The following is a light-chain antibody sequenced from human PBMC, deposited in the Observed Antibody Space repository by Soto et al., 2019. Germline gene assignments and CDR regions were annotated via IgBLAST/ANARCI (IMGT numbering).Light chain of an antibody. Sequence: QSVLTQPPSVSGAPRQRVTISCSGSSSNIGNNAVNWYQQLPGKAPKLLIYYDDLLPSGVSDRFSGSKSGTSASLAISGLQSEDEAGYYCAAWDDSLNGVVFGGGTKVTVL. CDR2: YDD. J-gene: IGLJ2*01. CDR3: AAWDDSLNGVV. CDR1: SSNIGNNA. V-gene: IGLV1-36*01.